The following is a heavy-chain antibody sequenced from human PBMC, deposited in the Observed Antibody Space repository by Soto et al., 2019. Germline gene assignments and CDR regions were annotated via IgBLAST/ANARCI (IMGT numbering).Heavy chain of an antibody. CDR1: GVSISSSSYY. CDR2: IFHNGTS. CDR3: ARRLRGHGSPRTDYNWFDP. V-gene: IGHV4-39*01. D-gene: IGHD3-10*01. J-gene: IGHJ5*02. Sequence: ASDTLSRTGSDSGVSISSSSYYWCWFRQPPGKWLGWMGSIFHNGTSYYNPSLKSRVTISVDTSKNQFSLKLASLTAADTAVYYCARRLRGHGSPRTDYNWFDPWGQGTLVTVS.